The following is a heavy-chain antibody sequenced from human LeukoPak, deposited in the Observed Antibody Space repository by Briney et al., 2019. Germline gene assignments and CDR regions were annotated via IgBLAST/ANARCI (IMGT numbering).Heavy chain of an antibody. J-gene: IGHJ4*02. CDR3: AKDLRWAYYYDSSGYLFDY. D-gene: IGHD3-22*01. CDR1: GFTFSSYS. Sequence: GGSLRLSCAASGFTFSSYSMNWVRQAPGKGLEWVSAISGSGGSTYYADSVKGRFTISRDNSKNTLYLQMNSLRAEDTAVYYCAKDLRWAYYYDSSGYLFDYWGQGTLVTVSS. V-gene: IGHV3-23*01. CDR2: ISGSGGST.